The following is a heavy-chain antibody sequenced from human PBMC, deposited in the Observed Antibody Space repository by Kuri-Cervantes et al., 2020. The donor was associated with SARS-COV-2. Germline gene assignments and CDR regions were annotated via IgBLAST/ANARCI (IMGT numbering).Heavy chain of an antibody. D-gene: IGHD5-18*01. CDR2: VNPNSGNT. CDR3: AKDQGDSYGISYFDY. V-gene: IGHV1-8*02. Sequence: ASVKVSCKASGYTFTGYYMHWVRQATGQGLEWMGWVNPNSGNTGYAQKFQGRVTMTRNTSISTAYMELSSLRSEDTAVYYCAKDQGDSYGISYFDYWGQGTLVTVSS. CDR1: GYTFTGYY. J-gene: IGHJ4*02.